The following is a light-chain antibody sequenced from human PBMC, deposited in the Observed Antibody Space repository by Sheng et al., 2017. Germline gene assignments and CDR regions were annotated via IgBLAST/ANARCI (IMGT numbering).Light chain of an antibody. Sequence: DIQMTQSPSSLSASVGDRVTITCQASQDISNYLNWYQQKPGKAPKLLIFDASNLETGVPSRFSGSGSGTDFTFTISSLQPEDIAIYYCQQYDNLPLTSVGGTKV. CDR1: QDISNY. CDR3: QQYDNLPLT. CDR2: DAS. V-gene: IGKV1-33*01. J-gene: IGKJ4*01.